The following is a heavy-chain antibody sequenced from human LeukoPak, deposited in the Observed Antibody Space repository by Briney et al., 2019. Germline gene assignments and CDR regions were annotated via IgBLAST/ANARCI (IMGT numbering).Heavy chain of an antibody. CDR3: ARSGYCSGGSCYSYDY. D-gene: IGHD2-15*01. Sequence: GESLKISCKGSGYSFTSYWIGWVRQMPGKGLEWMGIIYPGDSDTRYSPSLQGQVTISADKSISTAYLQWSSLKASDTAMYYCARSGYCSGGSCYSYDYWGQGTLVTVSS. J-gene: IGHJ4*02. CDR1: GYSFTSYW. CDR2: IYPGDSDT. V-gene: IGHV5-51*01.